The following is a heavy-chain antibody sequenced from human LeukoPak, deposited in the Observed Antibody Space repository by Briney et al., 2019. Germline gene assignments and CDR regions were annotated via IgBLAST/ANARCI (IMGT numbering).Heavy chain of an antibody. CDR2: INKKGREI. CDR1: AFTFSNEW. Sequence: AGSLRLSCAVSAFTFSNEWMRWDRQAPGKGLEWLAYINKKGREIYYGDSVKGRFTISRDNGKNSLCLRINSLRADDTAVYYCARDQGSMRVVRTPNWYFDLWGRGTRVTVPS. D-gene: IGHD3-22*01. J-gene: IGHJ2*01. CDR3: ARDQGSMRVVRTPNWYFDL. V-gene: IGHV3-7*01.